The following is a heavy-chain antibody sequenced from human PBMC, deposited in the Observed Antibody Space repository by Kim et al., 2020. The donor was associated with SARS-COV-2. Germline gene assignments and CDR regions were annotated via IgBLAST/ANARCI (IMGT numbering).Heavy chain of an antibody. D-gene: IGHD6-25*01. V-gene: IGHV3-11*04. CDR3: AREYSSARFDY. J-gene: IGHJ4*02. Sequence: IYNASSVKGRFTTSRDNARNSLYLQMNSLRAEDTAVYYCAREYSSARFDYWGQGTLVTVSS. CDR2: I.